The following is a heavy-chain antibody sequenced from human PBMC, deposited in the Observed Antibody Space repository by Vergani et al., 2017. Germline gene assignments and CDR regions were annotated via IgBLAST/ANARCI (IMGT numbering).Heavy chain of an antibody. D-gene: IGHD2-8*01. CDR1: GGSFTSYH. J-gene: IGHJ6*03. V-gene: IGHV4-34*01. Sequence: QVQLQQWGGGLLKPSETLSLTCVVNGGSFTSYHWTWIRQSPGEGLEWVGDIDHTGRPDYNRSLKSRLTMSVDKSRNQFSLTLNSVTATDTTIYFCARVNTDTNGHLYYYYYMDVWGQGTAVTVS. CDR3: ARVNTDTNGHLYYYYYMDV. CDR2: IDHTGRP.